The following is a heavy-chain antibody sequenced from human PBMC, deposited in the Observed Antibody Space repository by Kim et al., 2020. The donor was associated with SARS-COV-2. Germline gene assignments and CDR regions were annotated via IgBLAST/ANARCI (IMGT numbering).Heavy chain of an antibody. V-gene: IGHV4-4*07. Sequence: SETLSLTCTVSGGSISSYYWSWIRQPAGKGLEWIGRIYTSGSTNYNPSLKSRVTMSVDTSKNQFSLKLSSVTAADTAVYYCARGPSGSYVSIGYYYYGMDVWGQGTTVTVSS. CDR1: GGSISSYY. CDR2: IYTSGST. D-gene: IGHD1-26*01. J-gene: IGHJ6*02. CDR3: ARGPSGSYVSIGYYYYGMDV.